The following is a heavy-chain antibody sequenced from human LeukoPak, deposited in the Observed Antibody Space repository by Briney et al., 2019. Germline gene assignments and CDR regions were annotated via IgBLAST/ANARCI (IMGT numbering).Heavy chain of an antibody. Sequence: GGSLRLSCAASGFTFSSYAMSWVRQAPGKGLERVSAISGSGGSTYYADSVKGRFTISRDNSKNTLYLQMNSLRAEDTAVYYCAKVRRSGTTSTFYYFDYWGQGTLVTVSS. V-gene: IGHV3-23*01. CDR2: ISGSGGST. D-gene: IGHD1-7*01. CDR1: GFTFSSYA. CDR3: AKVRRSGTTSTFYYFDY. J-gene: IGHJ4*02.